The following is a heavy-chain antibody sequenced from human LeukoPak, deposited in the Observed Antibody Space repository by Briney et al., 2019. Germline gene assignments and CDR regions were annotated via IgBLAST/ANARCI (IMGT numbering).Heavy chain of an antibody. V-gene: IGHV1-18*01. Sequence: ASVKVSCTASGYTFTSYGISWVRQAPGQGLEWMGWISAYNGNTNYAQKLQGRVTMTTDTSTSTAYMELRSLRSDDTAVYYCARAHAGQLVADYYYYYMDVWGKGTTVTVSS. J-gene: IGHJ6*03. CDR3: ARAHAGQLVADYYYYYMDV. D-gene: IGHD6-6*01. CDR2: ISAYNGNT. CDR1: GYTFTSYG.